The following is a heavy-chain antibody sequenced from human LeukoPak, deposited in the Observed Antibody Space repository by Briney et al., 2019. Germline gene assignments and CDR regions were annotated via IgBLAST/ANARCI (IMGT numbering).Heavy chain of an antibody. V-gene: IGHV1-8*03. CDR1: GYTFTSYD. CDR3: ARLDQVYRSSTSCYLSAFDI. CDR2: MNPNSGNT. J-gene: IGHJ3*02. Sequence: ASVKVSCKASGYTFTSYDINWVRQATGQGLERMGWMNPNSGNTGYAQKFQGRVTITRNTSISTAYMELSSLRSEDTAVYYCARLDQVYRSSTSCYLSAFDIWGQGTMVTVSS. D-gene: IGHD2-2*01.